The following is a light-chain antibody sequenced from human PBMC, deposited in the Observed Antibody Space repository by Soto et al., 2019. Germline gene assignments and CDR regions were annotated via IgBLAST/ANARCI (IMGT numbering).Light chain of an antibody. Sequence: EIVMTQSPATLSVSPGERATLSCRASQSVGSDLAWYQQRPGQAPRLLIHGASTRATGVPARFSGSGSGTEFTLTISSLQSEDFAVYYCQQYSNWPPWTFGQGTKLKTK. CDR1: QSVGSD. J-gene: IGKJ2*02. CDR3: QQYSNWPPWT. CDR2: GAS. V-gene: IGKV3-15*01.